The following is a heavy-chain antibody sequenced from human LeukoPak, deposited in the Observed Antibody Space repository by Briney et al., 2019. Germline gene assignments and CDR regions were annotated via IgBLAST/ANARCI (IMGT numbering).Heavy chain of an antibody. CDR3: ARDAAADIDY. CDR2: ISSSSSTI. V-gene: IGHV3-48*02. J-gene: IGHJ4*02. Sequence: QTGGSQRLSCAASGFTFSSYSMNWVRQAPGKGREWVSYISSSSSTINHAGSVKGRFTISRDNAKNSLYLQMNSLRDEDTPVYFSARDAAADIDYWGQGTLVTVSS. D-gene: IGHD6-13*01. CDR1: GFTFSSYS.